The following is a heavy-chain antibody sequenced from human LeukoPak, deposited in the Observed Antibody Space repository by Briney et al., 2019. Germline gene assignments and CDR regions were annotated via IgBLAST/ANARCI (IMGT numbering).Heavy chain of an antibody. D-gene: IGHD6-19*01. CDR2: ISDSGGST. Sequence: GGSLRLSCAASGFTFTTYVMSWVRQAPGKGLEWLSSISDSGGSTYYADSVKGRFTISRDNSKSTVYLQMNSLRVEDTAVYYCAKRRSGGGWRPPSFDSWGQGTLVTVSS. J-gene: IGHJ4*02. V-gene: IGHV3-23*01. CDR3: AKRRSGGGWRPPSFDS. CDR1: GFTFTTYV.